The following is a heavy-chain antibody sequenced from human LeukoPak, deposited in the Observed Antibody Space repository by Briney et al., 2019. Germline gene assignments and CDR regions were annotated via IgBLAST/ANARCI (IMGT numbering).Heavy chain of an antibody. Sequence: SETLSLTCTVSGGSISSSNYYWGWIRQPPGKGLEWIGNIYYSGSTYYNPSFKSRLTISVDTSKNQFSLKLSSVTAADTAVYYCARQLGDRLLFDYWGQGTLVTVSS. J-gene: IGHJ4*02. CDR1: GGSISSSNYY. V-gene: IGHV4-39*01. CDR2: IYYSGST. D-gene: IGHD2-21*01. CDR3: ARQLGDRLLFDY.